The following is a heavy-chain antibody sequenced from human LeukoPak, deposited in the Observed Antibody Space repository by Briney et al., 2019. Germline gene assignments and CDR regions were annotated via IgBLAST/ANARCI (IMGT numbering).Heavy chain of an antibody. J-gene: IGHJ3*02. CDR2: ISGSGGST. V-gene: IGHV3-23*01. CDR3: AKHCSSTSCYGAFDI. Sequence: PGGSLRLSCAASGFTFSSYVMYWVRQAPGKGLEWVSAISGSGGSTYYADSVKGRFTISRDNSKNTLYLQMNSLRAEDTAVYYCAKHCSSTSCYGAFDIWGQGTMVTVSS. D-gene: IGHD2-2*01. CDR1: GFTFSSYV.